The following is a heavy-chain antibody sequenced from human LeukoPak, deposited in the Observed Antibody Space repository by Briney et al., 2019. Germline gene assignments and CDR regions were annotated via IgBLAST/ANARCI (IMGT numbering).Heavy chain of an antibody. V-gene: IGHV4-59*12. J-gene: IGHJ5*02. CDR3: ARGGRIAAAGTVSRWFDP. Sequence: PSETLSLTCIVSGGSISSYYWSWIRQPPGKGLEWIGYIYYSGTTNYNPSLKSRVTMSVDTPKNQFSLKLSSVTAADTAVYYCARGGRIAAAGTVSRWFDPWGQGTLVTVSS. CDR1: GGSISSYY. D-gene: IGHD6-13*01. CDR2: IYYSGTT.